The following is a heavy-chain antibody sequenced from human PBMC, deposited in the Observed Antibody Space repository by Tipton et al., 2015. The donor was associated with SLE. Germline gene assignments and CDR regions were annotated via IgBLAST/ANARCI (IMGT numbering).Heavy chain of an antibody. CDR1: GFTFSSYA. V-gene: IGHV3-30-3*01. CDR3: ARDRGLTGGLHDAFDI. Sequence: RSLRLSCAASGFTFSSYAMHWVRQAPGKGLEWVAVISYDGSNKYYADSVKGRFTISRDNSKNTLYLQMNSLRAEDTAVYYCARDRGLTGGLHDAFDIWGQGTMVTVSS. J-gene: IGHJ3*02. CDR2: ISYDGSNK. D-gene: IGHD7-27*01.